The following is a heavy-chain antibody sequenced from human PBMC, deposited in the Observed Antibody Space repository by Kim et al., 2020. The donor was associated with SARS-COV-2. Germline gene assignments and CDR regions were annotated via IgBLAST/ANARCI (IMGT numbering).Heavy chain of an antibody. V-gene: IGHV5-51*01. Sequence: GESLKISCTVSGYSFITSWIAWVRQKPGKGLEWMGIIYPGDSETRYNPSFQGQVTISVDKSITTAYLQWSSLKASDTAMYYCARQEYRGTHPDYWGQGTLVTVSS. CDR3: ARQEYRGTHPDY. CDR2: IYPGDSET. CDR1: GYSFITSW. D-gene: IGHD1-26*01. J-gene: IGHJ4*02.